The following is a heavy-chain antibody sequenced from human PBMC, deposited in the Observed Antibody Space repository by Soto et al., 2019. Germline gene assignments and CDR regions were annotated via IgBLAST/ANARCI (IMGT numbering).Heavy chain of an antibody. J-gene: IGHJ4*02. V-gene: IGHV3-74*01. CDR2: INNDGSGT. CDR3: GSVFEY. CDR1: GFTFTNYW. Sequence: EVQLVESGGGLVRPGGSLRLSCAVSGFTFTNYWMHWVRQAPGKGLVWVSRINNDGSGTSYADSVKGRFTISRDNAKNTLYPQMDSLRAEDTGVYFCGSVFEYWGQGTPVTVSS.